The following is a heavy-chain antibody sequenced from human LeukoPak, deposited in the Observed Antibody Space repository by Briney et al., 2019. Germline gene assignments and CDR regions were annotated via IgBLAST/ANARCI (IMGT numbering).Heavy chain of an antibody. CDR3: ARDPDDYLDY. D-gene: IGHD5-24*01. V-gene: IGHV1-69*13. CDR2: IIPIFGTA. CDR1: GYTFTSYG. Sequence: SVKVSCKASGYTFTSYGISWVRQAPGQGLEWMGGIIPIFGTANYAQKFQGRVTITADESTSTAYMELSSLRSEDTAVYYCARDPDDYLDYWGQGTLVTVSS. J-gene: IGHJ4*02.